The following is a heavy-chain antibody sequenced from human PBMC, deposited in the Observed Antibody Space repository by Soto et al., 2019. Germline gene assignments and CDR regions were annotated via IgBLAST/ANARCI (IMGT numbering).Heavy chain of an antibody. CDR3: ARDSGGGADY. CDR2: IYHTGST. J-gene: IGHJ4*02. D-gene: IGHD2-21*01. CDR1: GGSISSSNW. V-gene: IGHV4-4*02. Sequence: QVQLQGSGPGLVKPSGTLSLTCVVSGGSISSSNWWSWVRQPPGKGLEWIGEIYHTGSTTYNPSLTSRVTTSVDKSKNQFSLELSSVTAADTAVYYCARDSGGGADYWGQGTLVTVSS.